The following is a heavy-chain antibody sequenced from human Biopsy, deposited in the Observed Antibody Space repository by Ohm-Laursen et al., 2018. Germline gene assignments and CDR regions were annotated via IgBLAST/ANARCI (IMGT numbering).Heavy chain of an antibody. CDR2: ISHTGYT. CDR3: AGVVLGPTNDAFDL. V-gene: IGHV4-59*11. CDR1: GGSFTGHY. J-gene: IGHJ3*01. Sequence: TLSLTCTVSGGSFTGHYWTWIRQPPGKGLEWIGHISHTGYTSYKSSLKSRVTMSVDTSKKQLSLRLRSVTAADTAMYYCAGVVLGPTNDAFDLWGQGTMVVVSS. D-gene: IGHD3-22*01.